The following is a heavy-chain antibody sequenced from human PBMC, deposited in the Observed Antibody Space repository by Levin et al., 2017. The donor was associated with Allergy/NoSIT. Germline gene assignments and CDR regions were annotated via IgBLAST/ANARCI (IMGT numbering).Heavy chain of an antibody. CDR2: ISSNGDST. V-gene: IGHV3-64D*06. J-gene: IGHJ3*02. Sequence: GESLKISCSASGFTFSFYAMHWVRQAPGKGLEYVSAISSNGDSTYYADSVKGRFTISRDNSKTTLYLQMSSLRAEDTAVYYCVKDLYTSGWYAAFDIWGQGTMVTVSS. D-gene: IGHD6-19*01. CDR1: GFTFSFYA. CDR3: VKDLYTSGWYAAFDI.